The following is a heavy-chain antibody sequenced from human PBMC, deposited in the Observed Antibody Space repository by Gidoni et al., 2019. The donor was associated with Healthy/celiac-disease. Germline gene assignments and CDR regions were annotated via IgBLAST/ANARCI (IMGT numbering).Heavy chain of an antibody. V-gene: IGHV3-30*18. CDR1: GFHFCSYG. CDR3: AKGRAYCSGGSCHPRD. CDR2: ISYDGSNK. Sequence: QVQLVESGGGVVQPGGSLRLSCAASGFHFCSYGMHWVRQAPGKGLEWVAVISYDGSNKYYADSVKGRFTISRDNSKNTLYLQMNSLRAEDTAVYYCAKGRAYCSGGSCHPRDWGQGTLVTVSS. J-gene: IGHJ4*02. D-gene: IGHD2-15*01.